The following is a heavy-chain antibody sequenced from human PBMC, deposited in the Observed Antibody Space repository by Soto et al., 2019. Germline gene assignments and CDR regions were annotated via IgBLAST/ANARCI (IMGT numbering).Heavy chain of an antibody. Sequence: ASVKVSCKASGSTFTSYGISWVRQAPGQGLEWMGWISAYNGNTNYAQKLQGRVTMTTDTSTSTAYMELRSLRSDDTAVYYCARGKITMVRGVIITGNGMDVWGQGTTVTVSS. CDR1: GSTFTSYG. D-gene: IGHD3-10*01. J-gene: IGHJ6*02. CDR3: ARGKITMVRGVIITGNGMDV. CDR2: ISAYNGNT. V-gene: IGHV1-18*01.